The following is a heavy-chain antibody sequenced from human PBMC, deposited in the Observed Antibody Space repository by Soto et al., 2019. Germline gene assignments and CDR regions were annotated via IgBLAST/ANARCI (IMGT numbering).Heavy chain of an antibody. D-gene: IGHD3-3*01. CDR3: ARGLRFLEPLNWFDP. J-gene: IGHJ5*02. CDR2: IYYSGST. Sequence: SETLSLTCTVSGGSISSSSYYWGWIRQPPGKGLEWIGSIYYSGSTYYNPSLKSRVTISVDTSKNQFSLKLSSVTAADTAVYYCARGLRFLEPLNWFDPWGQGTLVTVSS. V-gene: IGHV4-39*01. CDR1: GGSISSSSYY.